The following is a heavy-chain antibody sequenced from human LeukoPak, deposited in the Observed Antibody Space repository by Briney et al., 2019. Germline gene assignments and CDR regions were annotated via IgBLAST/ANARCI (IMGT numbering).Heavy chain of an antibody. Sequence: PSETLSLTCTVSGGSISSYYWSWIRQPPGKGLEWIGYIYYSGSTYYNPSLKSRVTISVDTSKNQFSLKLSSVTAADTAVYYCARGGGLYYSYGMDVWGQGTTVTVSS. CDR1: GGSISSYY. CDR3: ARGGGLYYSYGMDV. J-gene: IGHJ6*02. D-gene: IGHD2-15*01. V-gene: IGHV4-59*08. CDR2: IYYSGST.